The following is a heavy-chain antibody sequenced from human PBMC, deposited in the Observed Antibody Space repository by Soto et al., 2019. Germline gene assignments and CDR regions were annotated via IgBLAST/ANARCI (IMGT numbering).Heavy chain of an antibody. CDR1: GGSISSGGYY. Sequence: SETLSLTCTVSGGSISSGGYYWNWIRQHPGKGLEWIGYTYYSENTYYNPSLNSRITISADTSKNQFSLKLSSVTAADTAVYYCARLSSSGWPIDTWGQGTLVTVSS. J-gene: IGHJ5*02. D-gene: IGHD6-19*01. CDR2: TYYSENT. V-gene: IGHV4-31*03. CDR3: ARLSSSGWPIDT.